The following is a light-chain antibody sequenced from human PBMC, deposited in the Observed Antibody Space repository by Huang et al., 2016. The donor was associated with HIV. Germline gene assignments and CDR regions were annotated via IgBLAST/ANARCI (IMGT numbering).Light chain of an antibody. V-gene: IGKV2-28*01. CDR3: MQSLQSLT. J-gene: IGKJ4*01. CDR2: MAS. CDR1: QSLVHDNGYSY. Sequence: DIVMTQSPLSLPVTPGEPASISCRSSQSLVHDNGYSYLDWYLQKPGQSPQVLIYMASVRAPGIPDRVSGGGSGTNFTLEIYRVDAEDVGTYYCMQSLQSLTFGGGTRLEIK.